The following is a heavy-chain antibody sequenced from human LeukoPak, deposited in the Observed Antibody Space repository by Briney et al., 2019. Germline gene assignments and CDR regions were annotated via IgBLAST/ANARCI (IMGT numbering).Heavy chain of an antibody. Sequence: GGSLRFSCAASGSTFRNYAMNWVRQAPGRGLQWVSSISAVGGNTYYADSVKGRFTISRDDSKNTLYLQMNSLRAEDTAVYFCAKGNGDFDHWGQGTLVTVSS. CDR3: AKGNGDFDH. CDR1: GSTFRNYA. CDR2: ISAVGGNT. V-gene: IGHV3-23*01. D-gene: IGHD2-8*01. J-gene: IGHJ4*02.